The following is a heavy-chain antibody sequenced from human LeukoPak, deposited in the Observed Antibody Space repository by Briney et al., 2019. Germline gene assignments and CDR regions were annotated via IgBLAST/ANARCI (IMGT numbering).Heavy chain of an antibody. CDR2: IYYSGST. J-gene: IGHJ4*02. CDR3: ARNLSSGWFDY. D-gene: IGHD6-19*01. Sequence: SETLSLTCTVSGGSISSSNYCWGWIRQPPGKGLEWIGSIYYSGSTSYNPSRKSRITISVNTAKNQFSLKLSSVTAADTAVYYCARNLSSGWFDYWGQGTLVTVSS. CDR1: GGSISSSNYC. V-gene: IGHV4-39*07.